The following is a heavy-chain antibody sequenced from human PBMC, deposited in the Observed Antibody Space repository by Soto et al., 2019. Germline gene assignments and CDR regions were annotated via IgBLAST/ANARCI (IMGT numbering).Heavy chain of an antibody. D-gene: IGHD4-4*01. Sequence: SETLSLTCAVSGGSISSGGYSWSWIRQPPGKGLEWIGYIYHSGSTYYNPSLKSRVTISVDRSKNQFSLKLSSVTAADTAVYFCVRLLTTHSPYFDYWGQGALVTVSS. CDR3: VRLLTTHSPYFDY. CDR2: IYHSGST. J-gene: IGHJ4*02. V-gene: IGHV4-30-2*01. CDR1: GGSISSGGYS.